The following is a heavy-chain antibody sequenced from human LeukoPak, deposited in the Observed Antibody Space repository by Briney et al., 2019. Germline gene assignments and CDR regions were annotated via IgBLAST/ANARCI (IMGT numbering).Heavy chain of an antibody. V-gene: IGHV4-61*02. CDR1: GGSISSGSYY. CDR2: IYTSGST. D-gene: IGHD3-3*01. CDR3: ARDTDLEWFLDY. J-gene: IGHJ4*02. Sequence: SETLSLTCTVSGGSISSGSYYWNWIRQPAGKGLEWIGRIYTSGSTNYNPSLKSRVTISVDTSKNQFSLKLSSVTAADTAVYYCARDTDLEWFLDYWGQGTLVTVSS.